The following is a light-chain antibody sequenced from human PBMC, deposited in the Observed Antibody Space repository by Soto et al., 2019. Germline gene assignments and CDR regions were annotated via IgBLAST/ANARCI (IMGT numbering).Light chain of an antibody. CDR3: QQYGNLMYT. CDR2: GAS. J-gene: IGKJ5*01. CDR1: QSVGSDY. Sequence: DIVLTQSPGTLSFSPGERATLSCRASQSVGSDYLAWYQQKRGQAPRLLMYGASSRATGIPDRFSGSGSGTDFTLTISRLEPEDSAVYYCQQYGNLMYTFGQGTRLEIK. V-gene: IGKV3-20*01.